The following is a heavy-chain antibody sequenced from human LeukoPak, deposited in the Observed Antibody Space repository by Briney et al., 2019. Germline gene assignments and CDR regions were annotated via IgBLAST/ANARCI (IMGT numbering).Heavy chain of an antibody. CDR1: GFTFDDYA. Sequence: GRSLRLSCAASGFTFDDYAMHWVRQAPGKGLEWVSGISWNSGSLGYEDSVKGRFTISRDNAKNSLYLQMNSLRAEDTALYYCAKVGGGWYLDLWGRGTLVTVSS. CDR3: AKVGGGWYLDL. J-gene: IGHJ2*01. CDR2: ISWNSGSL. D-gene: IGHD3-3*01. V-gene: IGHV3-9*01.